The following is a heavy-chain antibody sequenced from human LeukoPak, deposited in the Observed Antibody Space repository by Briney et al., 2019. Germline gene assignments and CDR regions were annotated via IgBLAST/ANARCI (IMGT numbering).Heavy chain of an antibody. J-gene: IGHJ4*02. CDR1: AFIFSTYW. D-gene: IGHD3-10*01. Sequence: VGSLRLSCTTSAFIFSTYWMSWVRQAPGKGLEWLANIKQDGREKYYVDSVKGRFTICRDNAKNSLYLHMNSLRAEDTAVYYCAGGGFGPTTFDYGGQGTLVTVSS. V-gene: IGHV3-7*01. CDR2: IKQDGREK. CDR3: AGGGFGPTTFDY.